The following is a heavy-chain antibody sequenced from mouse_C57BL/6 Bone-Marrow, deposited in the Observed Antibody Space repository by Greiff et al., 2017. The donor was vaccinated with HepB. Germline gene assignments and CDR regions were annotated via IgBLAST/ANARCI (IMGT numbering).Heavy chain of an antibody. CDR3: AREGNYYGSSYGGFFDY. Sequence: EVKVEESGPGLVKPSQTVFLTCTVTGISITTGNYRWSWIRQFPGNKLEWIGYIYYSGTITYNPSLTSRTTITRDTPKNQFFLEMNSLTAEDTATYYCAREGNYYGSSYGGFFDYWGQGTTLTVSS. V-gene: IGHV3-5*01. CDR2: IYYSGTI. D-gene: IGHD1-1*01. J-gene: IGHJ2*01. CDR1: GISITTGNYR.